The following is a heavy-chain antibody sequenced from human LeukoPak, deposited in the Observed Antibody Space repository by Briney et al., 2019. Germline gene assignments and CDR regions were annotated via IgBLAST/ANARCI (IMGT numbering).Heavy chain of an antibody. CDR1: GYTFTSYG. CDR2: ISAYNGNT. V-gene: IGHV1-18*01. CDR3: ARDLTSSSFGNQYV. J-gene: IGHJ4*02. Sequence: ASVKVSCKASGYTFTSYGISWVRQAPGQGLEWMGWISAYNGNTNYAQKLQGRVTMTTDTSTSTAYMELRSLRSDDTAAYYCARDLTSSSFGNQYVWGQGTLVTVSS. D-gene: IGHD6-13*01.